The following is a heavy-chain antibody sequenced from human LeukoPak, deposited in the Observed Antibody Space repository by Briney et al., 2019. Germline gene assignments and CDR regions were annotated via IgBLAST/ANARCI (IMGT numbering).Heavy chain of an antibody. Sequence: SETLSVTCTVSGGSISGYYWSWIRQPVGKGLEWIGRIYSNGSTAHNPSLKSRVTMSLDTSKNQFSLKLTSVTAADTAIYYCARQVVVATTWFDPWGQGTVVTVSS. J-gene: IGHJ5*02. V-gene: IGHV4-4*07. D-gene: IGHD2-15*01. CDR1: GGSISGYY. CDR2: IYSNGST. CDR3: ARQVVVATTWFDP.